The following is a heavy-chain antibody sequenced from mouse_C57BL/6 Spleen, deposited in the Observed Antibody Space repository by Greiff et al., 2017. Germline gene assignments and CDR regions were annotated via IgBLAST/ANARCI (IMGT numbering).Heavy chain of an antibody. D-gene: IGHD2-3*01. CDR2: IDPSDSYT. V-gene: IGHV1-50*01. J-gene: IGHJ4*01. Sequence: QVQLKQPGAELVKPGASVKLSCKASGYTFTSYWMQWVKQRPGQGLEWIGEIDPSDSYTNYNQKFKGKATLTVDTSSSTAYMQLSSLTSEDSAVYYCARRDGYYGAMDYWGQGTSVTVSS. CDR1: GYTFTSYW. CDR3: ARRDGYYGAMDY.